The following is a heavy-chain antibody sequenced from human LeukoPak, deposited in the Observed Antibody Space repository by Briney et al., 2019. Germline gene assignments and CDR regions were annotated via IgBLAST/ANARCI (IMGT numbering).Heavy chain of an antibody. Sequence: ASVKVSCKASGFTFTAYYMHWVRQAPGQGLEWMGWINPNSGGTNYAQKFQGRVTMTRDTSISTAYMELSRLRSDDTAVYYCARDRVVVPAAFDYWGQGTLVTVSS. CDR2: INPNSGGT. D-gene: IGHD2-2*01. J-gene: IGHJ4*02. CDR1: GFTFTAYY. CDR3: ARDRVVVPAAFDY. V-gene: IGHV1-2*02.